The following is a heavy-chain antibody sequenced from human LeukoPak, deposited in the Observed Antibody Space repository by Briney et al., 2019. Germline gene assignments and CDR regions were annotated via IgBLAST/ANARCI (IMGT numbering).Heavy chain of an antibody. CDR2: INPNSGGT. Sequence: ASVKVSCKASGYTFTSYGISWVRQAPGQGLEWMGWINPNSGGTNYAQKFQGRVTMTRDTSISTAYMELSRLRSDDTAVYYCARDAEYSTWSYYFDYWGQGTLVTVSS. CDR1: GYTFTSYG. CDR3: ARDAEYSTWSYYFDY. V-gene: IGHV1-2*02. D-gene: IGHD6-6*01. J-gene: IGHJ4*02.